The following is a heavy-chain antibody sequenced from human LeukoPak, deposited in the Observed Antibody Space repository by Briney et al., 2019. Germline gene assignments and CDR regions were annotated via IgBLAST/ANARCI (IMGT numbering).Heavy chain of an antibody. V-gene: IGHV3-48*04. Sequence: PGGSLRLSCAASGFTFSSYSMNWVRQAPGKGLEWVSYISSSSSTIYYADSVKGRFTISRDNAKNSLYLQMNSLRAEDTAVYYCARDSSSGIVLGWGQGTLVTVSS. CDR3: ARDSSSGIVLG. D-gene: IGHD6-19*01. J-gene: IGHJ4*02. CDR2: ISSSSSTI. CDR1: GFTFSSYS.